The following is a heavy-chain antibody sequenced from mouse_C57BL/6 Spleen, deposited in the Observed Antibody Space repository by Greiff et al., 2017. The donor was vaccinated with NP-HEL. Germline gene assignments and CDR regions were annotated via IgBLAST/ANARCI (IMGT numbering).Heavy chain of an antibody. CDR3: TRGAMYGSRGYMDY. CDR2: IDPETGGT. J-gene: IGHJ2*01. Sequence: VQGVESGAELVRPGASVTLSCKASGYTFTDYEMHWVKQTPVHGLEWIGAIDPETGGTAYNQKFKGKAILTADKSSSTAYMELRSLTSEDSAVYYCTRGAMYGSRGYMDYWGQGTTLTVSS. D-gene: IGHD1-1*01. V-gene: IGHV1-15*01. CDR1: GYTFTDYE.